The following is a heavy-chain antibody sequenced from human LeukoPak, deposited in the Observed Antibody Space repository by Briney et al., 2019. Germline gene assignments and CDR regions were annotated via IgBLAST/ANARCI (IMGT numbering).Heavy chain of an antibody. J-gene: IGHJ4*02. D-gene: IGHD2-21*02. Sequence: GGSLRLSCAASGFSFTDYYMTWIRQAPGKGLEWISYISSRATTIHYADSVKGRFTISRDNSKSTLYLQMNSLRAEDTAVYYCANGGSTVVTLFDYWGQGTLVTVSS. CDR1: GFSFTDYY. CDR2: ISSRATTI. V-gene: IGHV3-11*01. CDR3: ANGGSTVVTLFDY.